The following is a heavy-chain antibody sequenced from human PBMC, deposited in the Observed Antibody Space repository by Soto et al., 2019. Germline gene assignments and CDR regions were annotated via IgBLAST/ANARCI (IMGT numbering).Heavy chain of an antibody. V-gene: IGHV4-30-4*01. Sequence: QVQLQESGPGLVKPSQTLSLTCTVSGGSISSGDYYWSWIRQPPGKGLEWIGYIYYSGSTYYNPSLKSRVTISVDTSKNQFSLKLSSVTAADTAVYYCARVGLRFLEWLSNGMDVWGQGTTVTVSS. CDR3: ARVGLRFLEWLSNGMDV. CDR1: GGSISSGDYY. J-gene: IGHJ6*02. D-gene: IGHD3-3*01. CDR2: IYYSGST.